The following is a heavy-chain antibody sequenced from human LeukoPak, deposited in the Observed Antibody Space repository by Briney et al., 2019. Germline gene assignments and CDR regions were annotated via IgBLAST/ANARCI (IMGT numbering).Heavy chain of an antibody. CDR1: GFTFSYYA. CDR2: TSGSGGST. V-gene: IGHV3-23*01. Sequence: GGSLRLSCAASGFTFSYYAMSWVRQAPGKGLEWVSATSGSGGSTDYADSVKGRFTISRDSSKSTLYLQMNSLRAEDTAVYYCAKDFWSGYRDPHFDYWGQGTLVTVSS. D-gene: IGHD3-3*01. CDR3: AKDFWSGYRDPHFDY. J-gene: IGHJ4*02.